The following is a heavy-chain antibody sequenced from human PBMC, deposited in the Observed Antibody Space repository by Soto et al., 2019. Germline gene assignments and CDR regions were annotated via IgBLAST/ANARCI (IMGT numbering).Heavy chain of an antibody. J-gene: IGHJ3*02. Sequence: GESLKISCKGSGYSFTSYWISWVRQMPGKGLEWMGRIDPSDSYTNYSPSFQGHVTISADKSISTAYLQWSSLKASDTAMYYCARPGNEYSSSYAAFDIWGQGTMVTVSS. CDR2: IDPSDSYT. V-gene: IGHV5-10-1*01. CDR3: ARPGNEYSSSYAAFDI. D-gene: IGHD6-6*01. CDR1: GYSFTSYW.